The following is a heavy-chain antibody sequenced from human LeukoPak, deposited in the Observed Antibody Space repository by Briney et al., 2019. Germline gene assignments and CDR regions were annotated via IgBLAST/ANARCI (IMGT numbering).Heavy chain of an antibody. V-gene: IGHV4-59*01. D-gene: IGHD5-12*01. CDR2: IYYSGST. Sequence: SETLSLTCTVSGGSISSYYWSWIRQPPGKGLEWIGYIYYSGSTNYNPSLKSRVTISVDTSKNQFSLKLSSVTAADTAVYYCAREKSGYDHIYYLDYWGQGTLVTVSS. J-gene: IGHJ4*02. CDR1: GGSISSYY. CDR3: AREKSGYDHIYYLDY.